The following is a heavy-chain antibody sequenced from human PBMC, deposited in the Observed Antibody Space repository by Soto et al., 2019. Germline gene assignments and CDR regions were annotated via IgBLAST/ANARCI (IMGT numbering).Heavy chain of an antibody. CDR1: GFPFSSYG. Sequence: GGSLRLSCAASGFPFSSYGMHWVRQAPGKGLEWVAVMWNDGSNKYYADSVKGRFTISRDNSKNTVYLQMNSLRAEDTAVYYCAKEFWSGPFDYWGQGTLVTVS. D-gene: IGHD3-3*01. V-gene: IGHV3-33*06. CDR2: MWNDGSNK. CDR3: AKEFWSGPFDY. J-gene: IGHJ4*02.